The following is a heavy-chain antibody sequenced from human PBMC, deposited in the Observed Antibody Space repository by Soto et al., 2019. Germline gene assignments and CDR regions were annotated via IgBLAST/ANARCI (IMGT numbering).Heavy chain of an antibody. J-gene: IGHJ4*02. D-gene: IGHD3-3*01. Sequence: SVKVSCKASGGTFSSYAISWVRQAPRQGLEWMGGIIPIFGTANYAQKFQGRVTITADESTSTAYMELSSLRSEDTAVYYCARGGGGITIFGVVIPDYWGQGTLVTVSS. CDR2: IIPIFGTA. V-gene: IGHV1-69*13. CDR3: ARGGGGITIFGVVIPDY. CDR1: GGTFSSYA.